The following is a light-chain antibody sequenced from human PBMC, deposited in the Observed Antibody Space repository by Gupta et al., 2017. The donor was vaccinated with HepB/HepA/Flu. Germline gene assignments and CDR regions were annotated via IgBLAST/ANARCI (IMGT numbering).Light chain of an antibody. CDR1: QSLLYTNGYHY. Sequence: DIVMTQSLLSVPVTPGEPASISCRSSQSLLYTNGYHYLDWYLQRPGHAPQLLIYLASHRASGVPDRFSGSASGSDFTLEISKVEAEDVGIYYCRQSLEIPLTFGGGTKVEI. J-gene: IGKJ4*01. V-gene: IGKV2-28*01. CDR2: LAS. CDR3: RQSLEIPLT.